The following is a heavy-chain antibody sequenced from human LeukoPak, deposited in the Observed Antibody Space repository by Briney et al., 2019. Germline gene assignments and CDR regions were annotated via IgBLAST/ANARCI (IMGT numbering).Heavy chain of an antibody. Sequence: VNWVRQAPGKGLEWVSSISVRSNYRYYADSVRGRFTISRDDARDSLFLQMNSLRAEDTAVYFCVRLRRNNDRSGYYYYYDYWGQGTLVTVPS. J-gene: IGHJ4*02. CDR3: VRLRRNNDRSGYYYYYDY. D-gene: IGHD3-22*01. V-gene: IGHV3-21*01. CDR2: ISVRSNYR.